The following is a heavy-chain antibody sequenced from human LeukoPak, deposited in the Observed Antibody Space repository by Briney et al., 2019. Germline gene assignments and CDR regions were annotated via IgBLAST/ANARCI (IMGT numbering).Heavy chain of an antibody. D-gene: IGHD3-3*01. CDR1: GFTFSSYA. Sequence: PGGSLRLSCAASGFTFSSYAMSWVCQAPGKGLEWVSAISGSGGSTYYADSVKGRFTISRDNSKNTLYLQMNSLRAEDTAVYYCAKGDGFWSGYFDYWGQGTLVTVSS. CDR2: ISGSGGST. V-gene: IGHV3-23*01. J-gene: IGHJ4*02. CDR3: AKGDGFWSGYFDY.